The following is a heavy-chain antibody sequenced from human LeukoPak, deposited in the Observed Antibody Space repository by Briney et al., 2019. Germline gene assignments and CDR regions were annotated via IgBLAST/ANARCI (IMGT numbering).Heavy chain of an antibody. D-gene: IGHD3-10*01. CDR1: GGTFSSYA. J-gene: IGHJ3*02. CDR2: IIPIFGTA. Sequence: GASVNVSCKASGGTFSSYAISWVRQAPGQGLEWMGGIIPIFGTANYAQKFQGRVTITADESTSTAYMELSSLRSEDTAVYYCAREGEMVRGGIDIWGQGTMVTVSS. CDR3: AREGEMVRGGIDI. V-gene: IGHV1-69*13.